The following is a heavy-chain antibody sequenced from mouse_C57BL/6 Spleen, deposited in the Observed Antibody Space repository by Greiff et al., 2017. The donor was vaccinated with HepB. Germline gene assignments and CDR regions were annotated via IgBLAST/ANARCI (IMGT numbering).Heavy chain of an antibody. CDR2: IYPGDGDT. D-gene: IGHD2-4*01. Sequence: QVQLQQSGPELVKPGASVKISCKASGYAFSSSWMNWVKQRPGKGLEWIGRIYPGDGDTNYNGKFKGKATLTADKSSSTAYMQLSSLTSEDSAVYFCARSGIYYDYADGDYYAMDYWGQGTSVTVSS. J-gene: IGHJ4*01. V-gene: IGHV1-82*01. CDR1: GYAFSSSW. CDR3: ARSGIYYDYADGDYYAMDY.